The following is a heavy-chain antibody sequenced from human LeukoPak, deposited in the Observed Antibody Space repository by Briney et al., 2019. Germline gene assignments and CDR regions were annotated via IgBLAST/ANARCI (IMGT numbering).Heavy chain of an antibody. CDR1: VGTFSIYA. D-gene: IGHD5-18*01. J-gene: IGHJ4*02. CDR3: ARDRGYSITFDY. Sequence: ASVKVSFKASVGTFSIYAISWVRQAPGQGLEWMGRIIPIFGTANYAQKFQGRVTITADKSTSTAYMELSSLRSEDTAVYYCARDRGYSITFDYWGQGTLVTVSS. CDR2: IIPIFGTA. V-gene: IGHV1-69*06.